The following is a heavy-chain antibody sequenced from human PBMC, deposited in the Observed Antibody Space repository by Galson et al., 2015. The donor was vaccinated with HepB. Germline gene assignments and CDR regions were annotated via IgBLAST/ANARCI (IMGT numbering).Heavy chain of an antibody. CDR3: AGDPRDIRFLEWLGTYCFDY. J-gene: IGHJ4*02. CDR2: ISAYNGNT. CDR1: GYTFTSYG. Sequence: SVKVSCKASGYTFTSYGISWVRQAPGQGLEWMGWISAYNGNTNYAQKLQGRVTMTTDTSTSTAYMELRSLRSDDTAVYYCAGDPRDIRFLEWLGTYCFDYWGQGTLVTVSS. V-gene: IGHV1-18*01. D-gene: IGHD3-3*01.